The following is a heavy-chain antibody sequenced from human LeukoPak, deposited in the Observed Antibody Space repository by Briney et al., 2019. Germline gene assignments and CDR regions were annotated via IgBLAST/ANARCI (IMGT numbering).Heavy chain of an antibody. J-gene: IGHJ1*01. CDR1: GFTFSSHA. D-gene: IGHD3-9*01. Sequence: GGSLRLSCAASGFTFSSHAMSWVRQAQGKGLEWVSAISGSGGSTYYADSVKGRFTISRDNSKNTLYLQMNSLRAEDTAVYYCAGGRYFDWLLSYFQHWGQGTLVTVSS. V-gene: IGHV3-23*01. CDR3: AGGRYFDWLLSYFQH. CDR2: ISGSGGST.